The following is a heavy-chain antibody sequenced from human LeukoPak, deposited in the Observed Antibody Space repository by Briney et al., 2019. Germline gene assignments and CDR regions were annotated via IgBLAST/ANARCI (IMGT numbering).Heavy chain of an antibody. CDR1: GFTFSHYW. Sequence: PGGSLRLSCVASGFTFSHYWMTWYRQAPGKGLEWVANLNQDGSIQAYGDSVRGRFTISGDKAKNSLYLQMNSLRVEDTAVYYCARDYKYAFDNWGQGTLVTVSS. CDR3: ARDYKYAFDN. J-gene: IGHJ4*02. V-gene: IGHV3-7*01. CDR2: LNQDGSIQ. D-gene: IGHD5-24*01.